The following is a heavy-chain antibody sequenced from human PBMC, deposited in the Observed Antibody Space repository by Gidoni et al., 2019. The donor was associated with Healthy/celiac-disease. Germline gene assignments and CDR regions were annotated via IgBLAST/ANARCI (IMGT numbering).Heavy chain of an antibody. Sequence: QVQLVQSGAEVKKPGASVKVSCKASGYHFTGYYMHWVRQAPGQGLEWMGWINPNSGGTNYAQKFQGRVTMTRDTSISTAYMELSRLRSDDTAVYYCARGSEMDSSYYYGMDVWGQGTTVTVSS. J-gene: IGHJ6*02. CDR1: GYHFTGYY. CDR3: ARGSEMDSSYYYGMDV. V-gene: IGHV1-2*02. D-gene: IGHD6-13*01. CDR2: INPNSGGT.